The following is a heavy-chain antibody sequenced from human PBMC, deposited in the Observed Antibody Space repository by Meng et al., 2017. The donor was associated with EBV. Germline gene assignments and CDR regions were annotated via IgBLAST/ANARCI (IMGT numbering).Heavy chain of an antibody. Sequence: QGQFVQFAAEVKKPGSSVKVSCKTSGGPFRYYAISWVRQAPGQGLEWLGGFLPRLGAPNYAQKFHGRVKITADESTSTHYMDLSSLRSEDTAIYYCASESGRGYTPDYWGQGTLVTVSS. D-gene: IGHD3-10*01. J-gene: IGHJ4*02. CDR3: ASESGRGYTPDY. CDR2: FLPRLGAP. CDR1: GGPFRYYA. V-gene: IGHV1-69*01.